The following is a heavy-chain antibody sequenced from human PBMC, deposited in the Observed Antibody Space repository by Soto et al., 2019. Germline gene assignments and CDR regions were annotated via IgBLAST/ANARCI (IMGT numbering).Heavy chain of an antibody. CDR3: ARPASLAQDFGDYGWFDP. CDR1: GYSITNYW. D-gene: IGHD4-17*01. J-gene: IGHJ5*02. CDR2: IYPGDSDV. Sequence: GESLKISCKGSGYSITNYWLAWVRQMPGKGLEWMGIIYPGDSDVRYSPSFQGQVIISVDNSISTAYLQWNSLRASDTAIYYCARPASLAQDFGDYGWFDPWGLGTLVTVSS. V-gene: IGHV5-51*01.